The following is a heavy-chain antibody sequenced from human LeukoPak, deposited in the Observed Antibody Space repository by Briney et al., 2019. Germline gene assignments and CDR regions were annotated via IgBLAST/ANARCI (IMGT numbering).Heavy chain of an antibody. CDR3: AKFPNFELTGYYYYMDV. Sequence: PGGSLRLSCAAAGFTFSNYAMTWVRQAPGKGLKWVSAISGSGGSTYYADSVKGRFTISRDNSKNTLYLQMNSLRAEDTAVYYCAKFPNFELTGYYYYMDVWGKGTTVTVSS. V-gene: IGHV3-23*01. D-gene: IGHD1-14*01. J-gene: IGHJ6*03. CDR1: GFTFSNYA. CDR2: ISGSGGST.